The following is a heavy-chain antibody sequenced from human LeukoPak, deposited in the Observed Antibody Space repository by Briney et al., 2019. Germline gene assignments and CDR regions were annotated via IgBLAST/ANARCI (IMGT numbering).Heavy chain of an antibody. V-gene: IGHV3-43*02. CDR3: AKDRATLLAGPSFYFDY. CDR2: ISGDGGST. D-gene: IGHD6-19*01. J-gene: IGHJ4*02. CDR1: GFTFDDYA. Sequence: GGSLRLSCAASGFTFDDYAMHWVRQAPGKGLEWVSLISGDGGSTYYADSVKGRFTISRDNSKNSLYLQMNSLRTEDTALYYCAKDRATLLAGPSFYFDYWGQGTLVTVSS.